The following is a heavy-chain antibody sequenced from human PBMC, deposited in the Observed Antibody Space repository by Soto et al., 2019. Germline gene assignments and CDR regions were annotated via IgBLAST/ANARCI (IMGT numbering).Heavy chain of an antibody. V-gene: IGHV2-5*02. CDR3: AHKGPEDWPLDY. CDR1: GFSLSTSGVG. D-gene: IGHD3-9*01. J-gene: IGHJ4*02. Sequence: QITLKESGPPLVRPTQTLTLTCAFSGFSLSTSGVGVGWIRQPPGKALEWLAVIYWDDSNHYSPSLRSRPTITKDTSKTQVVLTMTNMDPMDTGTYYCAHKGPEDWPLDYWGQGTLVTVSS. CDR2: IYWDDSN.